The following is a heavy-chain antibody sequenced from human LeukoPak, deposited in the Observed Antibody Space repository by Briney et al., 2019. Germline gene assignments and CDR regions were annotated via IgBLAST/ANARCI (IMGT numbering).Heavy chain of an antibody. D-gene: IGHD3-10*01. CDR2: IYYSAST. CDR3: ARALWFGELLYYYYGMDV. CDR1: GGSISSGDYY. V-gene: IGHV4-30-4*01. J-gene: IGHJ6*02. Sequence: PSETLSLTCTVSGGSISSGDYYWSWLRQPPGKGLEGIVYIYYSASTYYNPSLKSRVTISVDTSKNQFSLKLSSVTAADTAVYYCARALWFGELLYYYYGMDVWGQGTTVTVSS.